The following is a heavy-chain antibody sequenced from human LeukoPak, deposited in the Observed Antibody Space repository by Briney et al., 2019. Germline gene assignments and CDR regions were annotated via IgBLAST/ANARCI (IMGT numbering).Heavy chain of an antibody. J-gene: IGHJ6*02. Sequence: GGSLRLSCAASGFTFISYAMHWVRQAPGKGLEWVAVISYDGSNKYYADSVKGRFTISRDNSKNTLYLQMNSLRAEDTAVYYCARDYSGSPYYGMDVWGQGTTVTVSS. V-gene: IGHV3-30*04. CDR2: ISYDGSNK. CDR1: GFTFISYA. D-gene: IGHD1-26*01. CDR3: ARDYSGSPYYGMDV.